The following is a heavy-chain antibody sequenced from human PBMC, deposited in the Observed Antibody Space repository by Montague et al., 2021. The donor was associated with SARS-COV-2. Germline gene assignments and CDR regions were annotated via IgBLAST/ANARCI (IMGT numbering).Heavy chain of an antibody. D-gene: IGHD6-13*01. V-gene: IGHV3-7*01. J-gene: IGHJ4*02. Sequence: ETLSLSCAASGFTFSTYWMTWVRQAPGKGLEWVANIKQDGSAQYYVDSVRGRFTVSRDNAKKSLFLQMNSLRAEDTAVYFCARDPVEQQQLVHSLDYWGQGTLVIVSS. CDR3: ARDPVEQQQLVHSLDY. CDR1: GFTFSTYW. CDR2: IKQDGSAQ.